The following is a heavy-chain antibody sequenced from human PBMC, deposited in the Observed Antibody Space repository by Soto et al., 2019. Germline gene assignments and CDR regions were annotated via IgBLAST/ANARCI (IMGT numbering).Heavy chain of an antibody. CDR1: GGSISSYY. Sequence: SETLSLTCTVSGGSISSYYWSWIRQPPGKGLEWIGYIYYSGSTNYNPSLKSRVTISVDTSKNQFSLKLSSVTAADTAVYYCETEGAVGYFDYWGQGTLVTVSS. D-gene: IGHD6-13*01. V-gene: IGHV4-59*01. CDR2: IYYSGST. CDR3: ETEGAVGYFDY. J-gene: IGHJ4*02.